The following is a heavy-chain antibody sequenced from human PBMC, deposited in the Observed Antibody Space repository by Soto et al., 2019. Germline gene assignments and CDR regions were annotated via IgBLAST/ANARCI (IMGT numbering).Heavy chain of an antibody. V-gene: IGHV1-69*08. CDR2: IIPILGIA. J-gene: IGHJ4*02. D-gene: IGHD6-6*01. CDR1: GGTFSSYT. Sequence: QVQLVQSGAEVKKPGSSVKVSCKASGGTFSSYTISWVRQSPGQGLEWMGRIIPILGIANYAQKFQGRVTITADKSTSTAYMELSSLRSEDTAVYYCARDSEYSSSELPEYWGQGTLVTVSS. CDR3: ARDSEYSSSELPEY.